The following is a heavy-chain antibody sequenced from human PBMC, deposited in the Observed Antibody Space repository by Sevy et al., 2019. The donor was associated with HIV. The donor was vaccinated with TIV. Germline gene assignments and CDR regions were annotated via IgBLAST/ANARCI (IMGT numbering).Heavy chain of an antibody. CDR2: IYYSGST. Sequence: SETLSLTCTVSGGSVSSGSYYWSWIRQPPGKGLEWIGYIYYSGSTNYNPSLRSRVTISVDTSKNQFSLKLSSVTAADTAVYYCARGAGGYSNSWSFDYWGQGTLVTVSS. CDR3: ARGAGGYSNSWSFDY. CDR1: GGSVSSGSYY. J-gene: IGHJ4*02. D-gene: IGHD6-13*01. V-gene: IGHV4-61*01.